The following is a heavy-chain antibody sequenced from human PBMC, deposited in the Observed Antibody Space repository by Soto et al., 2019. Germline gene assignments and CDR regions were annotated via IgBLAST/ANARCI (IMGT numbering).Heavy chain of an antibody. CDR3: ARHGLERLYFDH. Sequence: SDTLFLTCNVSGDSVSSGNYYWGWVRQPPGKGLEWIGTIYYTGSTYHNPSLKSRVTISVDTSKNQFSLKLRSVTAADTAVYYCARHGLERLYFDHWGQGSLVTVSS. CDR1: GDSVSSGNYY. J-gene: IGHJ4*02. D-gene: IGHD1-1*01. V-gene: IGHV4-39*01. CDR2: IYYTGST.